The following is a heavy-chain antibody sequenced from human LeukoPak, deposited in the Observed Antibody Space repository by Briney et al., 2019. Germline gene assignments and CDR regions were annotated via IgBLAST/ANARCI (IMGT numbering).Heavy chain of an antibody. CDR3: ARERVTGTSYYYYYGMDV. J-gene: IGHJ6*02. CDR1: GFTFSSYA. Sequence: PGRSLRLSCAASGFTFSSYAMHWVHQASGKGLEWVAVIWHDGSNKYYAASVKGRFTVSRDNSKNTLYLQINSLRAEDTAVYYCARERVTGTSYYYYYGMDVWGQGTTVTVSS. V-gene: IGHV3-33*01. CDR2: IWHDGSNK. D-gene: IGHD6-19*01.